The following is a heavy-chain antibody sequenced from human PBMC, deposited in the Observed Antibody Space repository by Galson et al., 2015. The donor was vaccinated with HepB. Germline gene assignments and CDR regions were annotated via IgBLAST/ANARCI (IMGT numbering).Heavy chain of an antibody. D-gene: IGHD6-6*01. Sequence: SLRLPCAASGFTVSSNYMNWVRQAPGKGLEWVSVIYSGGNTYYADSVKGRFTISRDNSKNTLYLQMNSLRAEDTAVYYCARGGLQLVGRAPWYYFDYWGQGTLVTVSS. CDR1: GFTVSSNY. CDR2: IYSGGNT. J-gene: IGHJ4*02. CDR3: ARGGLQLVGRAPWYYFDY. V-gene: IGHV3-53*01.